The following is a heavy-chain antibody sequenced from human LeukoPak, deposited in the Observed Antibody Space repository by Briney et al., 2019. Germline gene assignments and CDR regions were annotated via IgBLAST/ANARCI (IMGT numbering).Heavy chain of an antibody. D-gene: IGHD3-22*01. J-gene: IGHJ3*02. V-gene: IGHV3-48*03. Sequence: PGGSLRLSCAASGFTYSSYEMNWVRQAPGKGLEWVSYISSSGSTIYYADSVKGRFTISRDNAKNSLYLQMNSLRAEDTAVYYCARGHLIVQAFDIWGQGTMVTVSS. CDR1: GFTYSSYE. CDR3: ARGHLIVQAFDI. CDR2: ISSSGSTI.